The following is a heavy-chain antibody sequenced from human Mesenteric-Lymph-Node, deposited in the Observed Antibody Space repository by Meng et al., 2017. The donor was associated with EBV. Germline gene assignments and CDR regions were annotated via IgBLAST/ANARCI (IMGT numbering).Heavy chain of an antibody. V-gene: IGHV1-18*01. J-gene: IGHJ4*02. CDR1: GYIFSHYG. D-gene: IGHD6-6*01. Sequence: QVQLVHSGAEVKKTGDSVKVSCKTSGYIFSHYGIDWVRQAPGQGLEWMGWIYTFNDDTIYAESFQDRVTLTTDTSTSTVYMELKSLRSDDTAVYYCARTYSSTSHFDYWGQGSLVTVSS. CDR2: IYTFNDDT. CDR3: ARTYSSTSHFDY.